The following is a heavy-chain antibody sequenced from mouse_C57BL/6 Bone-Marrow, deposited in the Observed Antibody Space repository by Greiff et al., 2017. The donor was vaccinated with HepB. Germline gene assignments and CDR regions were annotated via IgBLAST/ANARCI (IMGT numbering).Heavy chain of an antibody. V-gene: IGHV3-6*01. CDR3: AREETAQATGFAY. CDR1: GYSITSGYY. Sequence: EVQLQESGPGLVKPSQSLSLTCSVTGYSITSGYYWNWIRQFPGNKLEWMGYISYDGSNNYNPTLKNRISITRDTSKNQFFLQLNSVTTEDTATYYCAREETAQATGFAYWGQGTLVTVSA. D-gene: IGHD3-2*02. CDR2: ISYDGSN. J-gene: IGHJ3*01.